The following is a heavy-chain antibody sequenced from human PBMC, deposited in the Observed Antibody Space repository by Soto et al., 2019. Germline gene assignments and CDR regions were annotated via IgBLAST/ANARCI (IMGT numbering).Heavy chain of an antibody. Sequence: SETLSLTCTVSGGSVSSESHYWSWIRQTPGKGLEWIGYIYYTGSTNYNPSLKGRVTMSVDTSRDQVSLRLRSVTRADTAVYYCARAPRAVNGMYYYHGMDVWGQGTTVTVSS. V-gene: IGHV4-61*01. J-gene: IGHJ6*02. CDR3: ARAPRAVNGMYYYHGMDV. D-gene: IGHD3-22*01. CDR1: GGSVSSESHY. CDR2: IYYTGST.